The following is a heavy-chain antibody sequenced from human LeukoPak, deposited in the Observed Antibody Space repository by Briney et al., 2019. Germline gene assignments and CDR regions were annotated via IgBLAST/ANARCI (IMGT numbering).Heavy chain of an antibody. Sequence: ASVKVSCKSSGYTFTSYDINWVRQATGQGLEWMGWMNPINGNTGYAQKFQGRVTMTRDTSISTAYMELSSLSSEDTAVYYCARGLATTTWTLAMTGLDLWGPGTLVTVSS. CDR1: GYTFTSYD. D-gene: IGHD3-9*01. CDR3: ARGLATTTWTLAMTGLDL. CDR2: MNPINGNT. V-gene: IGHV1-8*01. J-gene: IGHJ5*02.